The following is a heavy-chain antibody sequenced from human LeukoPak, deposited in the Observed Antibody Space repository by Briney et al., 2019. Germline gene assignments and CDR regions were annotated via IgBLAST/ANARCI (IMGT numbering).Heavy chain of an antibody. D-gene: IGHD4-17*01. Sequence: GGSLRLSCAASGFTFSTYAMTWVRQAPGKGLEWVSAISGSGGSTYYADSVKGRFTISRDNSKNTLYLQMNSLRAEDTAVYYCAKRIADYGDYVDYWGQGTLVTVSS. CDR2: ISGSGGST. J-gene: IGHJ4*02. CDR1: GFTFSTYA. V-gene: IGHV3-23*01. CDR3: AKRIADYGDYVDY.